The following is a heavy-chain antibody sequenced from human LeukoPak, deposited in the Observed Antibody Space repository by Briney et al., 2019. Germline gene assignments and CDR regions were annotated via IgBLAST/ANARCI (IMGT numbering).Heavy chain of an antibody. CDR3: AKARPRVTFDY. J-gene: IGHJ4*02. CDR1: GFTFSSYG. Sequence: GRSLRLSCAASGFTFSSYGMHWVRQAPGKGLEWVAVISYDGSNKYYADSVKGRFTISRDNSKNTLYLQMNSLRAEDTAVYYCAKARPRVTFDYLGEGTLVTVSS. CDR2: ISYDGSNK. D-gene: IGHD2-21*02. V-gene: IGHV3-30*18.